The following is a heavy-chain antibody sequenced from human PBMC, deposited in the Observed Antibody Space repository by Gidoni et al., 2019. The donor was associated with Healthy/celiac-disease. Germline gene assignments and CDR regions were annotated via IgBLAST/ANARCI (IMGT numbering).Heavy chain of an antibody. V-gene: IGHV3-11*01. D-gene: IGHD6-6*01. J-gene: IGHJ6*02. CDR2: ISSSGSTI. CDR3: ARDLSSALPYYYYYGMDV. CDR1: GFTFSIYS. Sequence: QVQLVESGGGLVKPGGARRLSCAASGFTFSIYSMSWVRQAPGKGLDWVSYISSSGSTIYDADSVKGRFTISRDNAKNSLYLQMTRLRAEDTAVYYCARDLSSALPYYYYYGMDVWGQGTTVTVSS.